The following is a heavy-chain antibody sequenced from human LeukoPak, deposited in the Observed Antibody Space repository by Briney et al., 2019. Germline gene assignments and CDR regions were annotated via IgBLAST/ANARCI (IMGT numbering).Heavy chain of an antibody. D-gene: IGHD1-1*01. CDR2: INHSGST. CDR3: ARLPVSTTGTTGNYYYYMDV. V-gene: IGHV4-34*01. CDR1: GGSFGGYY. J-gene: IGHJ6*03. Sequence: SETLSLTCAVYGGSFGGYYWSWIRQPPGKGLEWIGEINHSGSTNYNPSLKSRVTISVDTSKNQFSLKLSSVTAADTAVYYCARLPVSTTGTTGNYYYYMDVWGKGTTVTISS.